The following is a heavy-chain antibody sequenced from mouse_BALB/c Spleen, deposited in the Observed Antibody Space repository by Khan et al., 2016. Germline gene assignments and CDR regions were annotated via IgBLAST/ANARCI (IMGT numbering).Heavy chain of an antibody. Sequence: EVQLVESGPGLVKPSQSLSLTCTVTDYSITSDYAWNWIRQFPGNKLEWMGYISYSGSTSYNPSLKSRISITRDTSKNQFFLQLNSVTTEDTATYYCARDYGYYLYYWGQGTTLTVSS. J-gene: IGHJ2*01. D-gene: IGHD1-2*01. CDR2: ISYSGST. CDR1: DYSITSDYA. CDR3: ARDYGYYLYY. V-gene: IGHV3-2*02.